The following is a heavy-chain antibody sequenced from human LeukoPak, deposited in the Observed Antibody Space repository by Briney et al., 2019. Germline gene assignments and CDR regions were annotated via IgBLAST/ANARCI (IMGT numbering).Heavy chain of an antibody. Sequence: PSETLPLTCTVSGGSISSYYWSWIRQPAGKGLEWIGRIYTSGSTNYNPSLKSRVTMSVDTSKNQFSLKLSSVTAADTAVYYCARDGILTSLRAFDIWGQGTMVTVSS. CDR3: ARDGILTSLRAFDI. CDR1: GGSISSYY. V-gene: IGHV4-4*07. J-gene: IGHJ3*02. CDR2: IYTSGST. D-gene: IGHD3-9*01.